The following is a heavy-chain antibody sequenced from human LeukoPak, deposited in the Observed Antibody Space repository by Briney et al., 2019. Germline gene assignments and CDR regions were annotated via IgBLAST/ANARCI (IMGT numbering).Heavy chain of an antibody. CDR2: ISGSGDST. D-gene: IGHD3-16*01. J-gene: IGHJ4*02. CDR3: AKRMITFGGLKGGFDF. V-gene: IGHV3-23*01. CDR1: GFTFSSYG. Sequence: PGGSLRLSCAASGFTFSSYGMNWVRQAPGKGLEWVSSISGSGDSTYYPDSVKGRFTISRDNSKNTLYLQMSSLRAEDTAVYYCAKRMITFGGLKGGFDFWGQGTLVTVSS.